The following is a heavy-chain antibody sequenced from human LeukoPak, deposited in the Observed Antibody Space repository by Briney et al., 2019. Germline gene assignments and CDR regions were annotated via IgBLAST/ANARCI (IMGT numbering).Heavy chain of an antibody. CDR1: GGSNSSYY. J-gene: IGHJ5*02. V-gene: IGHV4-4*09. D-gene: IGHD3-10*01. Sequence: PSETLSLTCTVSGGSNSSYYWSWIRQPPGKGLEWIGYIYTSGSTNYNPSLKSRVTISVDTSKNQFSLKLSSVTAADTAVYYCARSGSYYTNWFDPWGQGTLVTVSS. CDR2: IYTSGST. CDR3: ARSGSYYTNWFDP.